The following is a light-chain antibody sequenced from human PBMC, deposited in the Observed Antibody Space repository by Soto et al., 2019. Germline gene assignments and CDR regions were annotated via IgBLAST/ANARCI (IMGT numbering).Light chain of an antibody. CDR2: GAS. J-gene: IGKJ4*01. Sequence: EIVMTQSPATLSVSPGERATLSCRASQRVTNDFAWYQQKPGQPPRLLIYGASTRATGIPARFSGSGSGTEITLTISSLQSEDFAVYYCQQYGSSPGTFGGGTKVDNK. CDR3: QQYGSSPGT. CDR1: QRVTND. V-gene: IGKV3-15*01.